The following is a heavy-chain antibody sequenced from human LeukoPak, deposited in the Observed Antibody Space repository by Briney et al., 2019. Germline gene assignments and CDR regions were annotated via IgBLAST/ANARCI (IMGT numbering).Heavy chain of an antibody. J-gene: IGHJ4*02. CDR1: GYTFISYD. CDR3: ARGAPGSYCSGGSCPYFDY. V-gene: IGHV1-8*01. D-gene: IGHD2-15*01. CDR2: MNPNSGNT. Sequence: ASVKVSCKASGYTFISYDINWVRQATGQGLEWMGWMNPNSGNTGYAQKFQGRVTMTRNTSISTAYMELSSLRSEDTAMYYCARGAPGSYCSGGSCPYFDYWGQGALVTVSS.